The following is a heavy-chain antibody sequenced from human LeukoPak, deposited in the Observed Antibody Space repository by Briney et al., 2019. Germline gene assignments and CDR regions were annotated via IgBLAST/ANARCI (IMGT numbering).Heavy chain of an antibody. V-gene: IGHV4-34*01. CDR3: ARVGDYDSSGYYGWFDP. J-gene: IGHJ5*02. CDR1: GGSFSGYY. CDR2: INHSGST. Sequence: SGTLSLTCAVYGGSFSGYYWSWIRQPPGKGLEWIGEINHSGSTNYNPSLKSRVTISVDTSKNQFSLKLSSVPAADTAVYYCARVGDYDSSGYYGWFDPWGQGTLVTVSS. D-gene: IGHD3-22*01.